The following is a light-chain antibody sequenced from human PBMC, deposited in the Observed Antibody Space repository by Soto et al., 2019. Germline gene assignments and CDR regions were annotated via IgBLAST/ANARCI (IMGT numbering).Light chain of an antibody. CDR3: QQSSSTPLT. V-gene: IGKV1-39*01. Sequence: IHMTQSPSSLSAFVGDRVTITCRASETISHYLNWYQQKPGKAPKLLIYGASKLQSGVPSRFSGSGSGTDFTLTITSLQIEDFATYYCQQSSSTPLTFGGGTKVDIK. CDR2: GAS. CDR1: ETISHY. J-gene: IGKJ4*01.